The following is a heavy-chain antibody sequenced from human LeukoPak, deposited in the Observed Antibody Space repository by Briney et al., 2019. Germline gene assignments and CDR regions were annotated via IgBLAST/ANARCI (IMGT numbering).Heavy chain of an antibody. CDR2: MNPNSGNT. CDR1: GYTFTSYD. V-gene: IGHV1-8*01. D-gene: IGHD3-22*01. CDR3: ARAGLLEADYADAFDI. Sequence: ASVTVSCKASGYTFTSYDINWVRQATGQGLAWMGWMNPNSGNTGYAQKFQGRVTMTRNTSISTAYMELSSLRSEDTAVYYCARAGLLEADYADAFDIWGQGTMVTVSS. J-gene: IGHJ3*02.